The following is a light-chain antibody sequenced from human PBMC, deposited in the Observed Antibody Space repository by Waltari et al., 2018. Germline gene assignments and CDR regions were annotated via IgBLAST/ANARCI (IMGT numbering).Light chain of an antibody. CDR3: QQYNRWLPLT. CDR2: RAS. J-gene: IGKJ5*01. CDR1: QSIYDN. V-gene: IGKV3-15*01. Sequence: EVVMTQSPATLSVSPGERATLSCRASQSIYDNLAWYQHKHGQAPRLLIHRASTRATGIPARFSGRGSGTEFTLTISSLQSEDSAISYCQQYNRWLPLTFGQGTRLEIK.